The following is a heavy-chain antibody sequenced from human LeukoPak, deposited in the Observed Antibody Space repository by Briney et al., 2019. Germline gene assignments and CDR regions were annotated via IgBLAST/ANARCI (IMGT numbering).Heavy chain of an antibody. CDR3: ERGQTSSNWPDYDHYSYMDV. CDR2: IYFTGST. J-gene: IGHJ6*03. CDR1: GDSISTFY. V-gene: IGHV4-59*01. Sequence: SETLSLTCTVSGDSISTFYWAWIRQPPGKGLEWVGYIYFTGSTNYNPSLKSRLTISAHTSKNHFSLKLTSVTAADTAVYYCERGQTSSNWPDYDHYSYMDVWGKGTTVTVSS. D-gene: IGHD6-13*01.